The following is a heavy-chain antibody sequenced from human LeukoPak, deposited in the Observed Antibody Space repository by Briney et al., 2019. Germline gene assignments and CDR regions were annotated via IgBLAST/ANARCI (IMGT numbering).Heavy chain of an antibody. CDR2: ISSSSSYI. J-gene: IGHJ3*02. CDR1: GFTFSSYS. CDR3: ARDSPIYDPEAFDI. V-gene: IGHV3-21*01. Sequence: GGSLRLSCAASGFTFSSYSMNWVRQAPGKGLEWVSSISSSSSYIYYADSVKGRFTISRDNAKNSLYLQMNSLRAEDTAVYYCARDSPIYDPEAFDIWGQGTTVTVS. D-gene: IGHD2/OR15-2a*01.